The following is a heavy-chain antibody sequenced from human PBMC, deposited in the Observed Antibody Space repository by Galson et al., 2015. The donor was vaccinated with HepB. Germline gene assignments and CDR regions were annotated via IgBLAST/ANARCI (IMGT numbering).Heavy chain of an antibody. Sequence: SLRLSCAASGFTFSGSAMHWVRQASGKGLEWVGRIRSKPHNYATAYAASVKGRFTISRDDSENTAYLQMNSLKTEDTAVYYCTTTGEADFDYRGQGTLVTVSS. CDR1: GFTFSGSA. CDR2: IRSKPHNYAT. J-gene: IGHJ4*02. V-gene: IGHV3-73*01. D-gene: IGHD7-27*01. CDR3: TTTGEADFDY.